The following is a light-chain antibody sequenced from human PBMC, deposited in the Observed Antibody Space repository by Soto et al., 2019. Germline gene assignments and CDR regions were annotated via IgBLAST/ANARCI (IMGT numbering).Light chain of an antibody. CDR2: DAS. J-gene: IGKJ5*01. V-gene: IGKV3-11*01. CDR3: QQRSNWPPPPIT. CDR1: QSVTSS. Sequence: EIVLTQSPATLSLSPGERATLSCRASQSVTSSLAWYQQKPGQAPRLLVYDASNRATGIPTRFSGSGSGTDFTLTISSLEPEDFAVYYCQQRSNWPPPPITFGQGTRLEIK.